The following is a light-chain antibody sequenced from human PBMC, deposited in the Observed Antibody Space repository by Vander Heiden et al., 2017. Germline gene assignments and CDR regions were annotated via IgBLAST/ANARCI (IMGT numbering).Light chain of an antibody. CDR1: AVSKKY. V-gene: IGLV3-25*03. CDR3: QSGHTIGTSVHVV. Sequence: SSELTQPPSVPVSPGQTARITCSGDAVSKKYAYWYQQKPGQAPLLLIYKDTARPSGITGRCSGSGSGTTVTLTISGVQAEDEADYYCQSGHTIGTSVHVVFGGGTKLTVL. CDR2: KDT. J-gene: IGLJ2*01.